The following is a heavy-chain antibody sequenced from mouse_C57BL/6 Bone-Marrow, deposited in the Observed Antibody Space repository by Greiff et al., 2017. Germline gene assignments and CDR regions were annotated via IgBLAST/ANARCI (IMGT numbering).Heavy chain of an antibody. CDR1: GFTFSSYA. CDR3: ARDGAGFFAY. V-gene: IGHV5-4*01. Sequence: EVKLVESGGGLVKPGGSLKLSCAASGFTFSSYAMSWVRQTPEKRLEWVATISDGGSYTYYPDNVKGRFPISRDNAKNNLYLQMSHLKSEDTAMXCCARDGAGFFAYWGQGTLVTVSA. D-gene: IGHD1-1*02. CDR2: ISDGGSYT. J-gene: IGHJ3*01.